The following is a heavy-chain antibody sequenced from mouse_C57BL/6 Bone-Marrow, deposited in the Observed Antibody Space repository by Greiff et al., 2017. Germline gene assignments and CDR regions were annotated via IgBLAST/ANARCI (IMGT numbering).Heavy chain of an antibody. CDR1: GFTFSDYY. J-gene: IGHJ4*01. CDR3: ARRVADYYGSRWSEDYAMDY. Sequence: EVKVEESGGGLVQPGGSLKLSCAASGFTFSDYYMYWVRQTPEKRLEWVAYISNGGGSTYYPDTGKGRFTISRDNAKNTLYLQMSRLKSEDTAMYYCARRVADYYGSRWSEDYAMDYWGQGTSVTVSS. CDR2: ISNGGGST. V-gene: IGHV5-12*01. D-gene: IGHD1-1*01.